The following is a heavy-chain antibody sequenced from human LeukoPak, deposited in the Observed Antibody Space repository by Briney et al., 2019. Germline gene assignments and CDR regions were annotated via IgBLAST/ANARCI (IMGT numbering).Heavy chain of an antibody. J-gene: IGHJ3*02. CDR2: ISSTSAHI. CDR3: TSRYCTTTNCYSFDI. CDR1: GLSFSSYS. D-gene: IGHD2-2*01. Sequence: PGESLTLSCAASGLSFSSYSMNWVRQAPGKGLEWVSSISSTSAHIFYADSVKGRFSISRDNAKNSLYLQMNSLRVEDTAVYYCTSRYCTTTNCYSFDIWGQGTMVTVSS. V-gene: IGHV3-21*01.